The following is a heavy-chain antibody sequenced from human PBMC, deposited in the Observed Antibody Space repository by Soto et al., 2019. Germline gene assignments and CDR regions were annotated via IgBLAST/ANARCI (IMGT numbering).Heavy chain of an antibody. CDR3: VRDHGITTFGVYSMYYYGMDV. CDR2: ISTDNGNT. CDR1: GYTFTSSG. V-gene: IGHV1-18*01. J-gene: IGHJ6*02. D-gene: IGHD3-3*01. Sequence: GPSVKVSCKASGYTFTSSGISWVRQAPGQGLEWMGWISTDNGNTKYAQHLQGRVSMTTDTSTSTAYMDLRSLRSDDTAVYYCVRDHGITTFGVYSMYYYGMDVWGQGTTVTVSS.